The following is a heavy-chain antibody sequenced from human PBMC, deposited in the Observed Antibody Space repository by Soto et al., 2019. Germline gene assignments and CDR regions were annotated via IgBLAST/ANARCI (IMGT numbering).Heavy chain of an antibody. Sequence: ASVKVSCKASGYTFTSYYMHWVRQAPGQGLEWMGIINPSGGSTSYAQKFQGRVTMTRDTSTSTVYMELSSLRSEDTAVYYCARDLSFGDSSGYYGSNCPYYWGQGTLVTVSS. J-gene: IGHJ4*02. CDR1: GYTFTSYY. CDR2: INPSGGST. D-gene: IGHD3-22*01. V-gene: IGHV1-46*01. CDR3: ARDLSFGDSSGYYGSNCPYY.